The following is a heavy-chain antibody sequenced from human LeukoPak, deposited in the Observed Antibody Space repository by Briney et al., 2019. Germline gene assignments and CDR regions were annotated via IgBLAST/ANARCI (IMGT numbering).Heavy chain of an antibody. CDR2: INGGSSHT. D-gene: IGHD1-14*01. CDR1: GFTFSDYY. CDR3: ARDRIN. J-gene: IGHJ4*02. V-gene: IGHV3-11*05. Sequence: GGSLRLSCAASGFTFSDYYMTWIRQAPGKGLEWVSYINGGSSHTNYADSVKGRSSISRDNAKNSLYLQMSSLRAEGTAVYYCARDRINWGRGTLVTVSS.